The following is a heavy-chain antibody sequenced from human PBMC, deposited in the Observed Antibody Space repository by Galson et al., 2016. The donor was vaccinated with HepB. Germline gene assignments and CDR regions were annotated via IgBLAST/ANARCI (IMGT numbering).Heavy chain of an antibody. CDR3: ATPGRSFDILTDTTYYAMDV. CDR2: MSYTGTT. Sequence: LSLTCIVSGGSISNTSYYWGWIRQPPGKGLEWIGTMSYTGTTYYNPSLQSRVTMSVDTSNSHFSLKLTSVTAADTAVYYCATPGRSFDILTDTTYYAMDVWGQGTTVTVSS. V-gene: IGHV4-39*02. D-gene: IGHD3-9*01. CDR1: GGSISNTSYY. J-gene: IGHJ6*02.